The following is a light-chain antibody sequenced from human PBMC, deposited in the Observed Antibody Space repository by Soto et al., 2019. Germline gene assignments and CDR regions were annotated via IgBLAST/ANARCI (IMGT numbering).Light chain of an antibody. J-gene: IGKJ2*01. CDR1: QSVSSY. CDR3: HPQNT. CDR2: DAS. V-gene: IGKV3-11*01. Sequence: EIVLTQSPATLSLSPGERATLSCRASQSVSSYLAWYQQKPGQAPRLLIYDASNRATGIPARFSGSGSGTDFPLTISSLEPEDFAVYYCHPQNTFGHGTTLAI.